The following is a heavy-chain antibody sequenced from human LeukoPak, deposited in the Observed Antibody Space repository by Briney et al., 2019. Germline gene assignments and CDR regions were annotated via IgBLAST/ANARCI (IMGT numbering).Heavy chain of an antibody. J-gene: IGHJ3*02. CDR1: GVTLSGHH. Sequence: GGSLRPSCAASGVTLSGHHMDWVRQAPGEGLEWVGRTRNKARGYTPEYAASVKGRFTISRDDSETLVYLQMNSLRTEDTAVYFCARDGAEGDNSAFDIWGHGTVVTVSS. D-gene: IGHD3-22*01. V-gene: IGHV3-72*01. CDR3: ARDGAEGDNSAFDI. CDR2: TRNKARGYTP.